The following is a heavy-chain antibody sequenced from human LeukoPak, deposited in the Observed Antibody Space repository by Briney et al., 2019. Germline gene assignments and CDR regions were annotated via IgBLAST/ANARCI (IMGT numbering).Heavy chain of an antibody. CDR3: AKGRKVYSSGWYDY. D-gene: IGHD6-19*01. CDR2: IRYDGSNK. V-gene: IGHV3-30*02. CDR1: GFTFSSYG. J-gene: IGHJ4*02. Sequence: GGSLRLSCAASGFTFSSYGMHWVRQAPGKGLEWVAFIRYDGSNKYYADSVKGRFTISRDNSKNTLYPQMNSLRAEDTAVYYCAKGRKVYSSGWYDYWGQGTLVTVSS.